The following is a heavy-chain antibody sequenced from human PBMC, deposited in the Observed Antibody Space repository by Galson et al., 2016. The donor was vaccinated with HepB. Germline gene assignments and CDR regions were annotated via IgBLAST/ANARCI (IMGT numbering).Heavy chain of an antibody. J-gene: IGHJ4*02. CDR2: IYSDGST. V-gene: IGHV3-53*01. CDR3: ARDIGY. CDR1: GLTVSNNY. Sequence: SLRLSCAVSGLTVSNNYMSWVRQAPGKGLEWVSVIYSDGSTYYADSVKGRFTISRDNSKNTVYLQMNSPRGDDTAVYYCARDIGYWGQGTLVTVSS. D-gene: IGHD3-16*01.